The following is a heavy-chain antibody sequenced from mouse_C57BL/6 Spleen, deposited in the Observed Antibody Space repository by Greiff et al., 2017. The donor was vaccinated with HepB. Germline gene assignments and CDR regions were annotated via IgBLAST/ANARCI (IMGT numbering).Heavy chain of an antibody. CDR2: IDPEDGET. CDR3: ALIYYYGSSPYYYAMDY. Sequence: EVKVVESGAELVKPGASVKLSCTASGFNIKDYYMHWVKQRTEQGLEWIGRIDPEDGETKYAPKFQGKATITADTSSNTAYLQLSSLTSEDTAVYYCALIYYYGSSPYYYAMDYWGQGTSVTVSS. V-gene: IGHV14-2*01. J-gene: IGHJ4*01. CDR1: GFNIKDYY. D-gene: IGHD1-1*01.